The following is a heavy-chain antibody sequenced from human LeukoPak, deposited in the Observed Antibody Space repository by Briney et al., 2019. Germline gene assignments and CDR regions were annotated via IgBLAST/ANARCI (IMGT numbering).Heavy chain of an antibody. J-gene: IGHJ4*02. CDR1: GYSFTGYY. V-gene: IGHV1-2*02. CDR2: INPNSGDT. Sequence: ASVKVSCKASGYSFTGYYIHWVRQAPGQGLEWMGWINPNSGDTNYAQKFQDRVTMTRDTSISTAYMELSRLRSDDTAVYHCARASFSGTWKPSDDWGQGTLVTVSS. D-gene: IGHD1-26*01. CDR3: ARASFSGTWKPSDD.